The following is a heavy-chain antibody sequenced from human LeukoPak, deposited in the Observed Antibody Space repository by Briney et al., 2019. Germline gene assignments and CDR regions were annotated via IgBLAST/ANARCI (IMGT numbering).Heavy chain of an antibody. J-gene: IGHJ4*02. D-gene: IGHD6-19*01. V-gene: IGHV4-4*07. CDR1: GGSISSYY. CDR3: ARQIQSGWYAYYFDY. Sequence: SETLSLTCTVSGGSISSYYWSWIRQPAGKGLEWIGRIYTSGSTNYNPSLKSRVTISVDTSKNQFSLKLSSVTAADTAVYYCARQIQSGWYAYYFDYWGQGTLVTVSS. CDR2: IYTSGST.